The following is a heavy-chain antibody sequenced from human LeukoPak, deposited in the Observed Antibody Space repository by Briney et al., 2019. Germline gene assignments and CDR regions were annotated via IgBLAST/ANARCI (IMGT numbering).Heavy chain of an antibody. CDR1: GFTFSSYG. CDR3: ARDSSSMVRGVIISPDY. D-gene: IGHD3-10*01. J-gene: IGHJ4*02. CDR2: IWYDGSNK. Sequence: GGSLRLSCAASGFTFSSYGMHWVRQAPGKGLEWVAVIWYDGSNKYYADSVKGRFTISRDNSKNTLYLQMNSLRAEDTAVYYCARDSSSMVRGVIISPDYWGQGTLVTVSS. V-gene: IGHV3-33*01.